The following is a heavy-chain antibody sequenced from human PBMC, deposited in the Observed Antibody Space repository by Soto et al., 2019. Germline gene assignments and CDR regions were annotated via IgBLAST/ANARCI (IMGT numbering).Heavy chain of an antibody. CDR2: INAGNGNT. CDR3: SRDLFGSSFRWLDP. V-gene: IGHV1-3*01. J-gene: IGHJ5*02. D-gene: IGHD6-6*01. CDR1: GYTFTSYA. Sequence: GASVKVSCKASGYTFTSYAMHWVRQAPGQRLEWMGWINAGNGNTKYSQKFQGRVTITRDTSASTAYMELSSLRSEDTAVYYCSRDLFGSSFRWLDPWGQGTLVTVSS.